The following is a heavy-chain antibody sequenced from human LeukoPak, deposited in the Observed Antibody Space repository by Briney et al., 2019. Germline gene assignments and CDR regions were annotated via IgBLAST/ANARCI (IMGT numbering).Heavy chain of an antibody. CDR3: VKGFCRGGNCPFPFFDS. CDR2: TVAGYSET. J-gene: IGHJ4*02. D-gene: IGHD4-23*01. CDR1: GFTISGHA. V-gene: IGHV3-23*01. Sequence: PGGSLRLSCVASGFTISGHAMSWVRQAPAKGLEWVSITVAGYSETHYADSVRGRFTISRDDSSNTLSLEMNSLRAGDTGTYYCVKGFCRGGNCPFPFFDSWGQGTVVTVSS.